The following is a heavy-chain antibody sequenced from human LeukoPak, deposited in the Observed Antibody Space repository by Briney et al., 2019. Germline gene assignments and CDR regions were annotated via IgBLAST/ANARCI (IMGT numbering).Heavy chain of an antibody. J-gene: IGHJ5*02. CDR3: ARGNSPTSGYDT. V-gene: IGHV4-4*07. Sequence: IGRIYTSGSTNYNPSLKSRVTMSVDTSKNQFSLKLSSVTAADTAVYYCARGNSPTSGYDTWGQGTLVTVSS. CDR2: IYTSGST. D-gene: IGHD5-12*01.